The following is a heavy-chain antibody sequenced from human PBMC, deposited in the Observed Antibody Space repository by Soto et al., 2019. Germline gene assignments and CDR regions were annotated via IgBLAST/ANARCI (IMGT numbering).Heavy chain of an antibody. CDR1: GFTFSNVC. CDR3: NTYGVGATNSWFDP. D-gene: IGHD1-26*01. V-gene: IGHV3-15*01. J-gene: IGHJ5*01. CDR2: IKSKSDDGTT. Sequence: GESLKISCAGSGFTFSNVCMNWVLQAPWKGLEWVGHIKSKSDDGTTDYAAPVKGRFTISRDDSKNTLYLEMNSLQSEDTALYYCNTYGVGATNSWFDPWGQGTLVTVSS.